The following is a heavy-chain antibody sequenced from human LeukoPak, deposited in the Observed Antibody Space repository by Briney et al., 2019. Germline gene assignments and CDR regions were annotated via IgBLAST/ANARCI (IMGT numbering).Heavy chain of an antibody. CDR3: AKAPVTSCRGAFCYPFEY. J-gene: IGHJ4*01. Sequence: PGGSLTLSCTASGLSLNSYAISWVRQVPGKGLEWVSASSSSDDGKWYADSVRGRFTISRGTSRNTAYLQMNSLRVEDAGVYFCAKAPVTSCRGAFCYPFEYWGHGTLVTVSS. CDR2: SSSSDDGK. D-gene: IGHD1-26*01. V-gene: IGHV3-23*01. CDR1: GLSLNSYA.